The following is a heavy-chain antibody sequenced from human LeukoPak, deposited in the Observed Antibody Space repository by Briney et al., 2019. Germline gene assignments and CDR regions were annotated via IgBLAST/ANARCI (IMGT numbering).Heavy chain of an antibody. CDR3: ARGTMIFGVAPPHFDY. V-gene: IGHV1-18*01. J-gene: IGHJ4*02. D-gene: IGHD3/OR15-3a*01. Sequence: ASVKVSCKASGYTFTSYGMSWVRQAPGQGLEWMGWISGHNGNTKCAQKLQGRVSMTSDATTSTAYMELRSLRSDDTAVYYCARGTMIFGVAPPHFDYWGQGTLVTVSS. CDR1: GYTFTSYG. CDR2: ISGHNGNT.